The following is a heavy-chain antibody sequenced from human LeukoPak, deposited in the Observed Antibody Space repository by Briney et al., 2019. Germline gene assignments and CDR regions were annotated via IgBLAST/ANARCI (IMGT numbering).Heavy chain of an antibody. CDR3: ARPPPKFGVYSLKYSRH. V-gene: IGHV3-74*01. D-gene: IGHD3-22*01. Sequence: GGSLRLSCAASGFTFSTYWMHWVRQAPGKGLVWVSRIKSDGGTNYADSVKGRFTISRDNAKKTVSLQMNSLRPEDTGVYYCARPPPKFGVYSLKYSRHGGQGTLVTVSS. CDR2: IKSDGGT. J-gene: IGHJ1*01. CDR1: GFTFSTYW.